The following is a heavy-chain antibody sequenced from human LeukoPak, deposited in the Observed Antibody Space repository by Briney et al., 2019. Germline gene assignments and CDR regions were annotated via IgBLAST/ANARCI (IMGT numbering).Heavy chain of an antibody. CDR2: ISFSGDNT. J-gene: IGHJ3*01. D-gene: IGHD3-16*02. Sequence: PGGYLRLSCAASAFTFRDSAMSWVRQAPGNGLEWFSLISFSGDNTYYTDSVKGRFTISRDNSKDTLYLQMNSLRAEDTAIYYCARDIELSTWGLGTMVTVSS. V-gene: IGHV3-23*01. CDR3: ARDIELST. CDR1: AFTFRDSA.